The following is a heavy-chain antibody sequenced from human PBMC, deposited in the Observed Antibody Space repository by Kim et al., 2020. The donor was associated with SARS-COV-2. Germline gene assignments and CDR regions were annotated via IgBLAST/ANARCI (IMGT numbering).Heavy chain of an antibody. V-gene: IGHV4-34*01. D-gene: IGHD3-10*01. J-gene: IGHJ6*02. Sequence: SLKSRVTISVDTSKNQFSLKLSSVTAADTAVYYCASKPMVRGVPYYGMDVWGQGTTVTVSS. CDR3: ASKPMVRGVPYYGMDV.